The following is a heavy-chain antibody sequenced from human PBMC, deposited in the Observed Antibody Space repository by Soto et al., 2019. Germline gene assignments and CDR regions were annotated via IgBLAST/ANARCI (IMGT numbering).Heavy chain of an antibody. Sequence: GESLKISCAASGFTFSSYSMNWVRQAPGKGLEWVSSISSSSSYIYYADSVKGRFTISRDNAKNSLYLQMNSLRAEDTAVYYCARERIRFGYGMDVWGQGTTVTVSS. CDR1: GFTFSSYS. D-gene: IGHD3-3*01. CDR2: ISSSSSYI. V-gene: IGHV3-21*01. J-gene: IGHJ6*02. CDR3: ARERIRFGYGMDV.